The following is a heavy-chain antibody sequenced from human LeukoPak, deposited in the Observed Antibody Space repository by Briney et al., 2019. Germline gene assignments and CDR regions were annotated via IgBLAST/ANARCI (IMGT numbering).Heavy chain of an antibody. CDR3: GRGGAQYSYGFDY. CDR2: ISPYNGDT. Sequence: ASVKVSCKASGYTFTGYYMHWVRQAPGQGLEWMGWISPYNGDTNYAQNLQGRVTMTTDTSTTTAYLELRSLRSDDTAMYYCGRGGAQYSYGFDYWGQGTLVTVSP. J-gene: IGHJ4*02. D-gene: IGHD5-18*01. CDR1: GYTFTGYY. V-gene: IGHV1-18*04.